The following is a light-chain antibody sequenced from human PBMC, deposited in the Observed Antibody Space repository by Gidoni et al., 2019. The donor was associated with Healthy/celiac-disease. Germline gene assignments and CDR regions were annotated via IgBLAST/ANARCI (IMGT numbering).Light chain of an antibody. J-gene: IGLJ2*01. V-gene: IGLV6-57*01. CDR1: SGSIASNY. CDR2: EDN. CDR3: QSYDSSNPNVV. Sequence: NFMLTQPHSVSESPGKTVTISCTRSSGSIASNYVQWYQQRPGSSPTTVIYEDNQRPSGVPDRCSGSIDSSSNSASLTISGLKTEDEADYYCQSYDSSNPNVVFGGGTKLTVL.